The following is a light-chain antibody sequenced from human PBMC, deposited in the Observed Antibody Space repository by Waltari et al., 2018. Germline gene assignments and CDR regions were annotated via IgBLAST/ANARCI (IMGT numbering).Light chain of an antibody. CDR1: SSNIGNDH. CDR3: GTWDASLNSGV. J-gene: IGLJ2*01. Sequence: QSVLTQPPSVSAAPGQGVIISCSGSSSNIGNDHVTWYQQVPGTAPKLLIYERKKRPSGIPDRFSAFKAGTSATLAITGLQTGDEADYYCGTWDASLNSGVFGGGTRLTVL. CDR2: ERK. V-gene: IGLV1-51*02.